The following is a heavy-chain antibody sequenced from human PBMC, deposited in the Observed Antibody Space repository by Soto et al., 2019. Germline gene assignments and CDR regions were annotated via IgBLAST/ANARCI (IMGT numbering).Heavy chain of an antibody. CDR1: VFTFSSYG. CDR3: AREKLPAAINSYYYYGMDV. V-gene: IGHV3-30*03. J-gene: IGHJ6*02. CDR2: ISYDGSNK. Sequence: GGSLRLSCAASVFTFSSYGMHWVRQAPGKGLEWVAVISYDGSNKYYADSVKGRFTISRDNSKNTLYLQMNSLRAEETAVYYCAREKLPAAINSYYYYGMDVWGQGTTVTVSS. D-gene: IGHD2-2*02.